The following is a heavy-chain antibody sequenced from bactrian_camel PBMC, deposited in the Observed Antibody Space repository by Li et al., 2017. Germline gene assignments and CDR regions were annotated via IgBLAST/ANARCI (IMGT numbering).Heavy chain of an antibody. D-gene: IGHD7*01. J-gene: IGHJ4*01. Sequence: HVQLVESGGGSVQAGESLRLSCVISGYRYSSYCMGWFRQAPGKEREGVASIIFGSGQTFYADSVKGRFTVSRDNAENTVDMQMNSLKPEDTAIYYCAADRGRQWICTSASVEDYNYWGQGTQVTVS. V-gene: IGHV3-3*01. CDR1: GYRYSSYC. CDR3: AADRGRQWICTSASVEDYNY. CDR2: IIFGSGQT.